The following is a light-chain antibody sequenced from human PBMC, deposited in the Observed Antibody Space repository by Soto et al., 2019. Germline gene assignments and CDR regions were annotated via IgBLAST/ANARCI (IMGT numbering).Light chain of an antibody. CDR1: QSIISN. J-gene: IGKJ5*01. CDR2: GAS. CDR3: QRYNNWLPIT. Sequence: TQSPGNRSVYPRGRGTLSGRAGQSIISNLAWYQQTTGQAPRLIIYGASTRATGIPDRFSGSGSGTAFTLTIRSLLSEEFAVYYCQRYNNWLPITFGQGTRREIK. V-gene: IGKV3-15*01.